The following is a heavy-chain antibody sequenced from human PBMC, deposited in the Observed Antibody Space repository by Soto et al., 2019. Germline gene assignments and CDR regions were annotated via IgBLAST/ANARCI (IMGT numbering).Heavy chain of an antibody. V-gene: IGHV3-21*01. J-gene: IGHJ3*02. CDR3: ARVWVYYYDSSGYSAFDI. D-gene: IGHD3-22*01. CDR2: ISSSSSYI. CDR1: VFTFSSYS. Sequence: RWSLRLSCSASVFTFSSYSMNWFRQAPGKGLEWVSSISSSSSYIYYADSVKGRFTISRDNAKNSLYLQMNSLRAEDTAVYYCARVWVYYYDSSGYSAFDIWGQGTMVTVSS.